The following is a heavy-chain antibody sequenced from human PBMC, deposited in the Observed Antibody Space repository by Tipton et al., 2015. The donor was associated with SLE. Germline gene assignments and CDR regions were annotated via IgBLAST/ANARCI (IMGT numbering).Heavy chain of an antibody. J-gene: IGHJ4*02. CDR3: AREGAAWWFLDY. CDR1: GFTFSSYA. Sequence: SLRLSCAASGFTFSSYAMHWVRQAPGKGLEWVAVISYDGSNEYYADSVKGRFTISRDNSKNTLYLQMNSLRAEDTAVYYCAREGAAWWFLDYWGQGTLVTVSS. D-gene: IGHD2-15*01. CDR2: ISYDGSNE. V-gene: IGHV3-30-3*01.